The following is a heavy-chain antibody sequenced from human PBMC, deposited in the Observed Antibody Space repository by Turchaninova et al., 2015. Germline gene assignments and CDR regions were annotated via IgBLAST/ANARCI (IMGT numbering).Heavy chain of an antibody. V-gene: IGHV1-69*12. CDR3: AREKMGVEVTPNAAFDS. D-gene: IGHD2-21*02. CDR2: SNTIYARA. CDR1: GGTFSNDG. Sequence: QVQLVQSGAEVKKPGSSVKVSCKASGGTFSNDGIRWVRQAPGHGIEWMGGSNTIYARANYEDRLQGRVSIPADESRSTVYMELSSLKSQDTAVDYCAREKMGVEVTPNAAFDSWGQGTMVTVSP. J-gene: IGHJ3*02.